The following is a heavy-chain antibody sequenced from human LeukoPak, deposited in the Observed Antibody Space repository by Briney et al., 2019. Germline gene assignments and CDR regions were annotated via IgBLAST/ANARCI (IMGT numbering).Heavy chain of an antibody. D-gene: IGHD3-9*01. CDR2: INHSGST. J-gene: IGHJ6*02. CDR1: GGSFSGYY. Sequence: SETLSLTCAVYGGSFSGYYWGWIRQPPGKGLECIGEINHSGSTNYNPSLKSRVTISVDTSKNQFSLKLRSVTAADTAVYYCARELRYFDWLSTRGVDVWGQGTTVTVSS. CDR3: ARELRYFDWLSTRGVDV. V-gene: IGHV4-34*01.